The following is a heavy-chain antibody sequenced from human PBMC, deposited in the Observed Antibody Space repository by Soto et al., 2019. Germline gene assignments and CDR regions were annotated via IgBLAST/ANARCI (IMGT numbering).Heavy chain of an antibody. CDR1: GFDFSTYT. J-gene: IGHJ6*03. CDR3: ARPYLIWDYSYTDV. V-gene: IGHV3-21*01. Sequence: EVQLVESGGGLVKPGGSLRLSCAASGFDFSTYTMNWVRQAPGKGLEWVSSISGGNTYITYADSVKGRFTVSRDNAKNSLYLQMDSLRAEDTAVYYCARPYLIWDYSYTDVWGTGTTVTVSS. CDR2: ISGGNTYI. D-gene: IGHD3-16*01.